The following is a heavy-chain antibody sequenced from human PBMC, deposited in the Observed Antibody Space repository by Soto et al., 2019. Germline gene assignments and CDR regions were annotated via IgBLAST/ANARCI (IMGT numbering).Heavy chain of an antibody. Sequence: QVQLVQSGAEVKKPGASVKVSCKASGYTFTSYGISWVRQAPGQGLEWMGWISAYNGNTNYAQKLQGKVTITTDTSTSTAYMELRSLRSDDTAAYYCARRGRSTMVRLVSSRPYYGMDVWGQGTTGTVSS. CDR1: GYTFTSYG. CDR2: ISAYNGNT. D-gene: IGHD3-10*01. J-gene: IGHJ6*02. V-gene: IGHV1-18*01. CDR3: ARRGRSTMVRLVSSRPYYGMDV.